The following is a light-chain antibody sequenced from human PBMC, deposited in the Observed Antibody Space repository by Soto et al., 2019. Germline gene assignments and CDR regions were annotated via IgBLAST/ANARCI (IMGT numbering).Light chain of an antibody. CDR3: QQHDSSPRT. J-gene: IGKJ1*01. CDR2: GAS. CDR1: QSISDT. V-gene: IGKV3-15*01. Sequence: EIVMTQSPATLSVSPGGRATLSCRASQSISDTLAWYQQKPGQAPRLLIHGASTRATGFPARFSGSGSGTDFTLTISSLQSEDFAVYYCQQHDSSPRTFGQGTTGDNK.